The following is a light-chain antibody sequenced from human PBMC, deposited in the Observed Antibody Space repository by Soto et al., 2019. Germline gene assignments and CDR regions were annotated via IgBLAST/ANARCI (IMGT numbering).Light chain of an antibody. J-gene: IGKJ5*01. V-gene: IGKV3D-15*01. Sequence: EIVITESPSTLSVSQVERATLSCRASQSVSRNLAWYQQKPGQAPRLLIYDASTRATGTPARFSGSGSGTKFTLSISSLQSEDFAVYFCQLYNNWPIAFGQGTRLE. CDR2: DAS. CDR1: QSVSRN. CDR3: QLYNNWPIA.